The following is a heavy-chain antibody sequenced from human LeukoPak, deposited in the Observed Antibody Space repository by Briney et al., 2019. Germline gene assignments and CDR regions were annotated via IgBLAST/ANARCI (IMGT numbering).Heavy chain of an antibody. CDR2: ISSSSSYI. D-gene: IGHD3-9*01. J-gene: IGHJ3*02. Sequence: GGSLRLSCAASGFTFSRYSMNWVRQAPGKGLEWVSCISSSSSYIYYANSVKGRFTISRDNAKNSLYLQMNSLRAEDTAVYYCARERSYYDILTGAFDIWGQGTMVTVSS. V-gene: IGHV3-21*01. CDR3: ARERSYYDILTGAFDI. CDR1: GFTFSRYS.